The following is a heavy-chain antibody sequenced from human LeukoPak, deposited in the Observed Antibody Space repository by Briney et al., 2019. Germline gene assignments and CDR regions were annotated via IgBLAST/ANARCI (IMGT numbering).Heavy chain of an antibody. Sequence: GGSLRLSCTASGFTFGDYTMSWVRQAPGKGLEWVGFIRSKAYGGTTEYAASVKGRFTISRDDSKSIAYLQMNSLKTEDTAVYYCTRDFPRPSNSHRYSGSYYSLDAFDIWGQGTMVTVSS. CDR1: GFTFGDYT. CDR3: TRDFPRPSNSHRYSGSYYSLDAFDI. D-gene: IGHD1-26*01. V-gene: IGHV3-49*04. J-gene: IGHJ3*02. CDR2: IRSKAYGGTT.